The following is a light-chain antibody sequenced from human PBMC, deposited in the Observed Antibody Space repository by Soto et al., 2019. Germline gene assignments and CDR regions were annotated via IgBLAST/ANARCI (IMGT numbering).Light chain of an antibody. Sequence: DIQLTQSPSSLSASVGDRVTITCRASQGIRTDLAWYQQKPGKAPKSLIKAASTLLGGVPSRFXXXXXXXXXTLTISSLQPEDFGTYYCQQYDSYPRTFGPGTRLELK. CDR1: QGIRTD. CDR3: QQYDSYPRT. V-gene: IGKV1-16*01. J-gene: IGKJ5*01. CDR2: AAS.